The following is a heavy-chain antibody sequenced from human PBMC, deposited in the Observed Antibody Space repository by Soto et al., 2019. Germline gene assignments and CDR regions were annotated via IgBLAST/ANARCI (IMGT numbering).Heavy chain of an antibody. Sequence: GGSLRLSCAVSGFNVSASALHWVRQASGKGLEWIARIRTKANNYAAHYADSVKCRFTVSRDDSTRTAYLPMDSLRTEDTAVYYCARLGAAQGDYYYMDVWGKGTTVTVSS. CDR2: IRTKANNYAA. J-gene: IGHJ6*03. D-gene: IGHD6-25*01. CDR1: GFNVSASA. CDR3: ARLGAAQGDYYYMDV. V-gene: IGHV3-73*01.